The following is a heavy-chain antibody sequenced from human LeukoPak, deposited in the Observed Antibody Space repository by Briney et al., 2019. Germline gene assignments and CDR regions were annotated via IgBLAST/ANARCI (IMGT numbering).Heavy chain of an antibody. CDR1: GFTFSRHA. Sequence: GGSLRLSCAASGFTFSRHAMSWVRQAPGKGLEWVSAIRSSGAGTYYADSVKGRFTISRDNSRNTLYLQMNSLRSEDTAVYYCARDSGSYFISPDYWGQGTLVTVSS. D-gene: IGHD1-26*01. V-gene: IGHV3-23*01. J-gene: IGHJ4*02. CDR2: IRSSGAGT. CDR3: ARDSGSYFISPDY.